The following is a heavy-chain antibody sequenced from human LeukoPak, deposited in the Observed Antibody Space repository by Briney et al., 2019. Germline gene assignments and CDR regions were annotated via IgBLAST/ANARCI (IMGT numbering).Heavy chain of an antibody. CDR3: SRGVIVGTTRDY. CDR1: GFTFGDYA. J-gene: IGHJ4*02. CDR2: IRSKPYGGTT. D-gene: IGHD1-26*01. V-gene: IGHV3-49*04. Sequence: GGSLRLSCTASGFTFGDYAMSWVRQAPGKGLEWVSLIRSKPYGGTTEYAASVKGRFTISRDDSKSTAYLQMDSLKTEDTAVYYCSRGVIVGTTRDYWGQGTLVTVSS.